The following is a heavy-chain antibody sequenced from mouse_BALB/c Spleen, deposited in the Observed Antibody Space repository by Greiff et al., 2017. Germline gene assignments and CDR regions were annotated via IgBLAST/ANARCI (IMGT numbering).Heavy chain of an antibody. Sequence: QVQLQQSGAELAKPGASVKMSCKASGYTFTSYWMHWVKQRPGQGLEWIGYINPSTGYTEYNQKFKDKATLTADKSSSTAYMQLSSLTSEDSAVYYCARRWDYWYFDVWGAGTTVTVSS. V-gene: IGHV1-7*01. CDR3: ARRWDYWYFDV. CDR2: INPSTGYT. D-gene: IGHD1-1*02. CDR1: GYTFTSYW. J-gene: IGHJ1*01.